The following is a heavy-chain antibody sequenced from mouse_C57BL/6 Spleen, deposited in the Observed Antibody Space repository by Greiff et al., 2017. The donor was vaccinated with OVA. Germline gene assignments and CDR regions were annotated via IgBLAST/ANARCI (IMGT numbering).Heavy chain of an antibody. D-gene: IGHD2-4*01. CDR2: ISSGSSTI. CDR3: AKTYDYDGAYYFDY. CDR1: GFTFSDYG. J-gene: IGHJ2*01. V-gene: IGHV5-17*01. Sequence: EVKLVESGGGLVKPGGSLKLSCAASGFTFSDYGMHWVRQAPEKGLEWVAYISSGSSTIYYADTVKGRFTISRDNAKNTLFLQMTSLRSEDTAMYYCAKTYDYDGAYYFDYWGQGTTLTVSS.